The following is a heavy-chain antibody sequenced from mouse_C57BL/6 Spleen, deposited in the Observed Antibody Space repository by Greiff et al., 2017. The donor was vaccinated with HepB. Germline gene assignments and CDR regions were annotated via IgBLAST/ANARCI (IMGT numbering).Heavy chain of an antibody. Sequence: QVQLKQPGAELVMPGASVKLSCKASGYTFTSYWMHWVKQRPGQGLEWIGEIDPSDSYTNYNQKFKGKSTLTVDKSSSTAYMQLSSLTSEDSAVYYCAPSYYGSSPWFAYWGQGTLVTVSA. V-gene: IGHV1-69*01. CDR2: IDPSDSYT. CDR3: APSYYGSSPWFAY. J-gene: IGHJ3*01. CDR1: GYTFTSYW. D-gene: IGHD1-1*01.